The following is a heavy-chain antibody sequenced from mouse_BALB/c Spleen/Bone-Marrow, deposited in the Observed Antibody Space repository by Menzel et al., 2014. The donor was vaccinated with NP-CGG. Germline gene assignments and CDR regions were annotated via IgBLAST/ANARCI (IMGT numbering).Heavy chain of an antibody. CDR1: GFSLTSYG. D-gene: IGHD1-2*01. CDR3: ARQPLRRRAMDY. Sequence: VKLVESGPGLVQPSQSLSITCTVSGFSLTSYGVHWVRQPPGKGLEWLGVIWSGGSTDYNAAFISRLSISKDNSKSQVFFKMNSLQADDTAIYYCARQPLRRRAMDYWGQGTSVTVSS. J-gene: IGHJ4*01. CDR2: IWSGGST. V-gene: IGHV2-4*02.